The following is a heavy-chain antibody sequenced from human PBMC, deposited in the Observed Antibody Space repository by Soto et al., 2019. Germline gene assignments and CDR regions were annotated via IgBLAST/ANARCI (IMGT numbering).Heavy chain of an antibody. Sequence: EVQLVESGGGLIQAGGSLRLSCAASGFIVSDSYMRWVRQAPGKGLEWVSVIYSGGKTYYAESVKGRFSISRDNSKNTVNLEMSNLRAEDTGMYFCARDMSATTTGMDVWGQGTTVTVSS. J-gene: IGHJ6*02. CDR2: IYSGGKT. D-gene: IGHD5-12*01. V-gene: IGHV3-53*01. CDR1: GFIVSDSY. CDR3: ARDMSATTTGMDV.